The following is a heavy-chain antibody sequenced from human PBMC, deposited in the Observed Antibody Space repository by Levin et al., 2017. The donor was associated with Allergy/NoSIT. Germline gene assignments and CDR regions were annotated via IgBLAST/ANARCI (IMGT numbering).Heavy chain of an antibody. CDR1: GGYISPYY. CDR2: IYYSGTT. D-gene: IGHD3-10*01. CDR3: ARGSDIHSWGFAY. V-gene: IGHV4-59*01. Sequence: SETLSLTCTVSGGYISPYYWNWVRQSPEKGLEWIGFIYYSGTTHFNPSFESRVTISVDTSKNRFSLRLRSVPAADTAIYYCARGSDIHSWGFAYWGQGSLVTVSS. J-gene: IGHJ4*02.